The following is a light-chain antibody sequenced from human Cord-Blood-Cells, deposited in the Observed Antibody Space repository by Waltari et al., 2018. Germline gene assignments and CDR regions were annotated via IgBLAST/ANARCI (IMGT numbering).Light chain of an antibody. CDR1: QSISSY. Sequence: DIQMTQSPSSLSASVGDRVTITCRASQSISSYLNWYQQKPGKAPKLLIYAASSLQSGGPSRFSGSGSGTDFTLTISSLQPEDFATYYWQQSYSTPWTFGQGTKVEIK. CDR2: AAS. CDR3: QQSYSTPWT. J-gene: IGKJ1*01. V-gene: IGKV1-39*01.